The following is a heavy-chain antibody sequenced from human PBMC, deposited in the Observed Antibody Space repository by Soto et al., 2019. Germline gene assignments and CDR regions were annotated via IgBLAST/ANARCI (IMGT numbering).Heavy chain of an antibody. J-gene: IGHJ4*02. CDR1: GGSVSSGSYY. CDR2: ICYSGST. D-gene: IGHD3-16*02. V-gene: IGHV4-61*01. Sequence: ETLSLTCTVSGGSVSSGSYYWSWIRQPPGKGLEWIGYICYSGSTNYNPSLKSRVTISVDTSKNQFSLKLSSVTAADTAVYYCARGPYDYVWGSYRLIDYWGQGTLVTVSS. CDR3: ARGPYDYVWGSYRLIDY.